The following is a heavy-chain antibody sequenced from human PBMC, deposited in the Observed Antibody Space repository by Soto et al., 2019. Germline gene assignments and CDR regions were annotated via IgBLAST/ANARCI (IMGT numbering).Heavy chain of an antibody. Sequence: QVQLVESGGGVVQPGRSLRLSCAASGFSNSTYALHWVRQAPGKGPEWVAIISYNGNNKHYADSVKGRFTISRDNSKNTVDLQMNSLRVEDTAMYYCARRSFPYSGSPLEPWSDALDIWGQGTMVTVSS. D-gene: IGHD1-26*01. CDR1: GFSNSTYA. CDR2: ISYNGNNK. J-gene: IGHJ3*02. CDR3: ARRSFPYSGSPLEPWSDALDI. V-gene: IGHV3-30*04.